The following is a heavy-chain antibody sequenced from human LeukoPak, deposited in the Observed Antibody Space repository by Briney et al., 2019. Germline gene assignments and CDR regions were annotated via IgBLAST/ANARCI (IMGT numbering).Heavy chain of an antibody. CDR2: IYYSGGT. V-gene: IGHV4-59*01. CDR3: ARETTMVRGVEIYDAFDI. Sequence: SETLSLTCTVSGGSISSYYWSWIRQPPGKGLEWIGYIYYSGGTNYNPSLKSRVTISVDTSKNQFSLKLSSVTAADTAVYYCARETTMVRGVEIYDAFDIWGQGTMVTVSS. CDR1: GGSISSYY. D-gene: IGHD3-10*01. J-gene: IGHJ3*02.